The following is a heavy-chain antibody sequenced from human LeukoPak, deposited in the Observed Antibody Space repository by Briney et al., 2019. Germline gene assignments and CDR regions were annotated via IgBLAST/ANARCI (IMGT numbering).Heavy chain of an antibody. J-gene: IGHJ4*02. CDR1: GGSTSSSSFY. CDR3: AREGPYGSGSCFNF. D-gene: IGHD3-10*01. CDR2: IYYSGSA. Sequence: KSSETLSLTCTVSGGSTSSSSFYWGWIRQPPGKGLEWIGAIYYSGSAFYNASLMGRVTMSVDTSKNQFSLKLSSVTAADTAVYYCAREGPYGSGSCFNFWGQGTLVIVSS. V-gene: IGHV4-39*02.